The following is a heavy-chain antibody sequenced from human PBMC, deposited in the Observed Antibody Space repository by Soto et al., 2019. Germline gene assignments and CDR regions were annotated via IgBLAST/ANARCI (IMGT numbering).Heavy chain of an antibody. CDR2: SYWDEDK. V-gene: IGHV2-5*02. CDR1: GFSLNTNGMG. J-gene: IGHJ6*02. D-gene: IGHD1-7*01. Sequence: QITLKESGPTLVRPTQTLTLTCSFSGFSLNTNGMGVGWIRQPPGKALEWLAFSYWDEDKRYSPSLKTRLTVTTDTSKNEVVLTLTNLAPFDTGTYYCAGWNYESGLAVWGQGTTVTVSS. CDR3: AGWNYESGLAV.